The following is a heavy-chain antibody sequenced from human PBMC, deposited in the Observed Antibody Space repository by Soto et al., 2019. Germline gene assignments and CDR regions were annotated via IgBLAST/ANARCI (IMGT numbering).Heavy chain of an antibody. J-gene: IGHJ3*02. CDR3: AKELAAVGVGAFDI. D-gene: IGHD6-13*01. V-gene: IGHV3-23*01. Sequence: EVQLLESGGGLAQPGGSLRLSCAASGFTFNNYAMSWVRQAPGKGLEWVSAISGNGDNTYYTDSVKGRFTASSDNSKNTRYLQMNSLRAEDTAVYDCAKELAAVGVGAFDIWGQGTMVTVSS. CDR2: ISGNGDNT. CDR1: GFTFNNYA.